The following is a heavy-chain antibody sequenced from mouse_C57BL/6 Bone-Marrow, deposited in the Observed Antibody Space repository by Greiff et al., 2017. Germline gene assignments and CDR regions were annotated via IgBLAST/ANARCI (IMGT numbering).Heavy chain of an antibody. CDR2: IWSGGST. CDR1: GFSLTSYG. J-gene: IGHJ4*01. CDR3: ASAPYGNYAMDD. V-gene: IGHV2-2*01. D-gene: IGHD2-1*01. Sequence: VQLQQSGPGLVQPSQRLSITCTVSGFSLTSYGVHWVRQSPGKGLEWLGVIWSGGSTDYTAAFISRLSISKDTSKSQVFFKMNSLQADDTAIYYCASAPYGNYAMDDWGQGTSGTVAS.